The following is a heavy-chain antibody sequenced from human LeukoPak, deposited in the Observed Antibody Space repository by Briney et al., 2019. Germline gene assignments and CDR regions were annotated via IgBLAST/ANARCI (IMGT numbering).Heavy chain of an antibody. J-gene: IGHJ4*02. CDR3: ARDSYMFGSDY. V-gene: IGHV3-48*03. D-gene: IGHD3-10*02. CDR2: ISNGGGTI. Sequence: GGSLRLSCVTSGFTLTSYVFNWVRQAPGKGLEWVSYISNGGGTIYYVDSVKGRFTISRDNAKNSVFLQMNTLRAEDTAVYYCARDSYMFGSDYWGQGTLVTVSS. CDR1: GFTLTSYV.